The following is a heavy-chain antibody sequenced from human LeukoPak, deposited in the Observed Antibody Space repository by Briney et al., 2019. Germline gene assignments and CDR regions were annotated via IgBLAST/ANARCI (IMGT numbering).Heavy chain of an antibody. V-gene: IGHV1-18*01. CDR1: GYTFTSYG. D-gene: IGHD3-10*01. CDR3: ARDGYYYGSGSYYRDFDY. J-gene: IGHJ4*02. Sequence: ASVKVSCKASGYTFTSYGISWVRQAPGQGLEWMGWISAYNGNTNYAQKLQGRVTMTTDTSTSTAYMELRSLRSDDTAVHYCARDGYYYGSGSYYRDFDYWGQGTLVTVSS. CDR2: ISAYNGNT.